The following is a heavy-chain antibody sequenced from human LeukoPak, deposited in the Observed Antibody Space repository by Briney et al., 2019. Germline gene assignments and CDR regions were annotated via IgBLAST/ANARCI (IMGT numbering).Heavy chain of an antibody. V-gene: IGHV3-30*04. Sequence: GGSLRLSCAASGFTFSSYAMNWVRQAPGKGLEWVAVIPYDGSNKYYADSVKGRFTISRDNSKNTLYLQMNSLRAEDTAVYYCARALSERGYSGYDYGGLFDYWGQGTLVTVSS. D-gene: IGHD5-12*01. CDR1: GFTFSSYA. J-gene: IGHJ4*02. CDR2: IPYDGSNK. CDR3: ARALSERGYSGYDYGGLFDY.